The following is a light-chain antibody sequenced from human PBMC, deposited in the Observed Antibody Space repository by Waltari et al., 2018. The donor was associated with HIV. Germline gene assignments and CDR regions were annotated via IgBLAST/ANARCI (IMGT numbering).Light chain of an antibody. V-gene: IGLV3-19*01. CDR3: GSRARSGVHRSV. CDR2: GQN. CDR1: LLPIHS. Sequence: SSELTQDPAVSVAFGQTVRIPSQGALLPIHSASSYQQKPGHAPVLVIYGQNNRPSGIPDRFSGSSSGNTASLTITGAQAEDEAEYYCGSRARSGVHRSVFGTVTKVTVL. J-gene: IGLJ1*01.